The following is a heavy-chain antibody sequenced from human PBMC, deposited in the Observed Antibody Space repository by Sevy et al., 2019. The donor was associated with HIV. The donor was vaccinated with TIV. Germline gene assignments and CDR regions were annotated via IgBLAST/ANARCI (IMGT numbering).Heavy chain of an antibody. CDR3: ARDKVIFPYYFDY. Sequence: ASVKVSCKVSGSTLSRLSMHWVRQVPGKGLEWMGSFDPEDGETIYARKFQGRVSMTEDTSTDTAYMELSSLRSEDTAVYYCARDKVIFPYYFDYWGQGTLVTVSS. J-gene: IGHJ4*02. CDR1: GSTLSRLS. V-gene: IGHV1-24*01. D-gene: IGHD3-9*01. CDR2: FDPEDGET.